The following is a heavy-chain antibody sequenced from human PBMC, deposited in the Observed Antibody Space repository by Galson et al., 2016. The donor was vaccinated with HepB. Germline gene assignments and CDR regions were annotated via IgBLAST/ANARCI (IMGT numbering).Heavy chain of an antibody. V-gene: IGHV5-51*01. Sequence: QSGAEVKKPGESLKISCKGSGYSFTRYYIAWVRQMPGKGLEWMGIIYPSDSDTRYSPSFQRPVTISADKSINTAYLQWSSLKASDTAMYYCARRRDILTGYHSYYYVMDVWGQGTTVTVSS. CDR3: ARRRDILTGYHSYYYVMDV. J-gene: IGHJ6*02. D-gene: IGHD3-9*01. CDR1: GYSFTRYY. CDR2: IYPSDSDT.